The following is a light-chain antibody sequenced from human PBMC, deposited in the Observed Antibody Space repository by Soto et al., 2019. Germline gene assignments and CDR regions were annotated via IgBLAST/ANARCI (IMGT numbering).Light chain of an antibody. V-gene: IGKV3-15*01. CDR2: GAS. Sequence: ERVVTQSPATLSVSPGERATLSCRASEVVTTNLAWYQQKPGQAPRLLIYGASTRAAGIPARFSGSGSGTHFTLTISSVQSEDFAVYYCQQYSNWPPITFGQGTRLEIK. CDR3: QQYSNWPPIT. J-gene: IGKJ5*01. CDR1: EVVTTN.